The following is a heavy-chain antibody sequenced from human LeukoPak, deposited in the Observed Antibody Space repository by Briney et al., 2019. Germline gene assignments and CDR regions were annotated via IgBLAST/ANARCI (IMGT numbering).Heavy chain of an antibody. J-gene: IGHJ5*02. V-gene: IGHV4-4*07. D-gene: IGHD2-2*01. CDR3: ARHTLSCSSTSCYRAWFDP. Sequence: SETLSLTCTVAGVSISSYYWSWIRQPAGKGREWIGRIYTSGSTNYNPSLKGRVPMSVDTSKNQFSLKLSPLTAADTAVYYCARHTLSCSSTSCYRAWFDPRGQGTLVTVSS. CDR2: IYTSGST. CDR1: GVSISSYY.